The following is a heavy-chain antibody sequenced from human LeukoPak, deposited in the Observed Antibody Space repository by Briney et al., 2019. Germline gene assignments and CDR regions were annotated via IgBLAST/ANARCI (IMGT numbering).Heavy chain of an antibody. V-gene: IGHV3-30*04. CDR2: ISYDGSNK. D-gene: IGHD6-6*01. J-gene: IGHJ4*02. CDR3: AAARDPEYSSSSAPDY. Sequence: PGGSLRLSCAASGFTFSSYAMRWVRQAPGKGLEWVAVISYDGSNKYYADSVKGRFTISRDNSKNTLYLQMNSLRAEDTAVYYCAAARDPEYSSSSAPDYWGQGTLVTVSS. CDR1: GFTFSSYA.